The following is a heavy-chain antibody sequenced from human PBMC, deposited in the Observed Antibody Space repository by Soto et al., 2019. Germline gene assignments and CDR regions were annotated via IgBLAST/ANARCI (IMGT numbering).Heavy chain of an antibody. Sequence: PAWFLRRSWASSGLNIRINYMIWVRQAPGKGLESVAIIYSDLRTFYADSVEDRFTVYRDNAKSTLFLQMNTLRAEDTTIYYCARERWFDASGYYYYYYGIDVWGQGTTVTVSS. CDR2: IYSDLRT. V-gene: IGHV3-53*01. D-gene: IGHD1-26*01. CDR3: ARERWFDASGYYYYYYGIDV. J-gene: IGHJ6*02. CDR1: GLNIRINY.